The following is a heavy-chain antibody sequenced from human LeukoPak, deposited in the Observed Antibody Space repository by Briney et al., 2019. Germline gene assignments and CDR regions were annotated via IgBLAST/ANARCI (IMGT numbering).Heavy chain of an antibody. CDR2: INPSGGST. J-gene: IGHJ4*02. V-gene: IGHV1-46*01. D-gene: IGHD4-17*01. CDR3: ARDSADYGDYDY. Sequence: GASVKVSCKASGYTFTSYFMHWVRQAPGQGLDWMGIINPSGGSTSYAQKFQGRVTMTRDTSTSTVYMELSSLRSDDTAVYYCARDSADYGDYDYWGQGTLVTVSS. CDR1: GYTFTSYF.